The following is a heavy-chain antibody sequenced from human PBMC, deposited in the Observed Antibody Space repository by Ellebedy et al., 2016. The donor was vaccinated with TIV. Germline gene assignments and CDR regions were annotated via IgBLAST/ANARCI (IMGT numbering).Heavy chain of an antibody. CDR3: ARASPLYANGWYYFDQ. CDR1: VDSVDTYY. D-gene: IGHD2/OR15-2a*01. CDR2: IHDSGRT. J-gene: IGHJ4*02. V-gene: IGHV4-59*02. Sequence: GSLRLSXNLSVDSVDTYYWNWIRQPPGEGLEWLGHIHDSGRTNYNPSVKSRVIISLDRSANQFSLTLKSSTTADTAVYYCARASPLYANGWYYFDQWGQGILVTVSS.